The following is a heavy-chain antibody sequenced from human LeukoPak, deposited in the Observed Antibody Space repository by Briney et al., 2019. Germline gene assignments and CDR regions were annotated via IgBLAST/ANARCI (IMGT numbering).Heavy chain of an antibody. Sequence: GGSLRLSCAASGFTFSSYAMNWVRRAPGKGLEWVSTISTSSSDIYYADSLKGRFTISRDNAKNSLYLQMNSLRAEDTAVYYCARDFGFWGQGTLVTVSS. CDR3: ARDFGF. CDR1: GFTFSSYA. CDR2: ISTSSSDI. J-gene: IGHJ4*02. V-gene: IGHV3-21*01. D-gene: IGHD3-10*01.